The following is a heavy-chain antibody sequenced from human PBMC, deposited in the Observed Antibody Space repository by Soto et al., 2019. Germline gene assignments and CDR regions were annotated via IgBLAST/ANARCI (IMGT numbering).Heavy chain of an antibody. V-gene: IGHV1-8*01. D-gene: IGHD2-15*01. CDR2: MNPNSGNT. CDR1: GYTFTSYD. Sequence: SSVKVSCKASGYTFTSYDINWGRQATGQGLEWMGWMNPNSGNTGYAQKFQGRVTMTRNTSISTAYMELSSLRSEDTAVYYCARVGALNCSGGSCYSRPLSYWGQGTLLSVSS. J-gene: IGHJ4*02. CDR3: ARVGALNCSGGSCYSRPLSY.